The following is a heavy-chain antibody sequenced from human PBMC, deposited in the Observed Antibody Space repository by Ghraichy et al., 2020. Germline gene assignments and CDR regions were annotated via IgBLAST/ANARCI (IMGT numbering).Heavy chain of an antibody. CDR2: ITESRAGNRP. CDR3: ARGGGGDHGY. CDR1: GFIFSDYS. V-gene: IGHV3-23*01. D-gene: IGHD2-21*01. J-gene: IGHJ4*02. Sequence: GSLRLSCAASGFIFSDYSMCWVRQAPGKGLEWVAVITESRAGNRPTYAESVRGRFTISRDNSRSTVYLEMKGLRDEDTAVYYCARGGGGDHGYWGQGTQVTVSS.